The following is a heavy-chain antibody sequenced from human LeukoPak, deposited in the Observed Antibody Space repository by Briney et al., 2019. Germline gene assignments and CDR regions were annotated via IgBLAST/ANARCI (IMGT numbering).Heavy chain of an antibody. CDR2: INERGSET. V-gene: IGHV3-7*01. CDR1: GFVFSNHW. Sequence: GGSLRLSCAASGFVFSNHWMTWVRQAPGKGLEWVANINERGSETYYADYVKGRFTISRDNTKKSLFLQLDSLGVEDTATYYCAKDYSFSNFNWGQGTLVTVSS. J-gene: IGHJ4*02. CDR3: AKDYSFSNFN. D-gene: IGHD2-15*01.